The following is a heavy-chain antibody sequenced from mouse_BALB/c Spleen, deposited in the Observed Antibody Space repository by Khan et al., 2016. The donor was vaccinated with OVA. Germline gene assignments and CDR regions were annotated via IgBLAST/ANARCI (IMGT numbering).Heavy chain of an antibody. D-gene: IGHD2-14*01. CDR2: INTYTGEQ. J-gene: IGHJ4*01. Sequence: QIQLVQSGPGLKKPAETVTISCTVSGYTFTTNGMNWVKQAPGKGLKWMGWINTYTGEQLYAGVFKGRIAFSLESSARTAYLMINNLTNEDTTTYFCGKVGYDETMDYWGQGTSVTVSS. V-gene: IGHV9-3-1*01. CDR1: GYTFTTNG. CDR3: GKVGYDETMDY.